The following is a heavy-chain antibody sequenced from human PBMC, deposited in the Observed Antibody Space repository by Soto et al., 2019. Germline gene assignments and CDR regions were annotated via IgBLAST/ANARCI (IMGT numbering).Heavy chain of an antibody. D-gene: IGHD6-19*01. J-gene: IGHJ4*02. V-gene: IGHV3-23*01. CDR2: TSGGGGTT. CDR1: GFTFNIYA. Sequence: GGSLRLSCAASGFTFNIYAMNWVRQAPGKGLEWVSSTSGGGGTTYYADSMKGRFTISRDNSKNTLFLQMSSLRAEDTAVYYCAKGRGDNSGRRAYDYWGQGTLVTVSS. CDR3: AKGRGDNSGRRAYDY.